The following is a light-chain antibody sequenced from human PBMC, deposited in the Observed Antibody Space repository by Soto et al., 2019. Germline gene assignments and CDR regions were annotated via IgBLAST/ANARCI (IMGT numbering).Light chain of an antibody. Sequence: EIVLTQSPGTLSLSPGERATLSCRASQTVSSNYLAWYQQKPGQGPRVIIYGASSRATGIPDRFSGSGSGTDFTLIISRLEPEDFAVYYCQQYGNSPTTFGQGTKVDIK. CDR1: QTVSSNY. CDR3: QQYGNSPTT. J-gene: IGKJ1*01. V-gene: IGKV3-20*01. CDR2: GAS.